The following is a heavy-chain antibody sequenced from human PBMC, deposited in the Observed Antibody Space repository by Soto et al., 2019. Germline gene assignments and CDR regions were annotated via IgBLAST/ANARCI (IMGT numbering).Heavy chain of an antibody. D-gene: IGHD6-13*01. CDR1: GGSISSYY. V-gene: IGHV4-59*01. J-gene: IGHJ4*02. Sequence: PSETLSLTCTVSGGSISSYYWSWIRQPPGKGLEWIGYIYYSGSTNYNPSLKSRVTISVDTSKNQFSLKLSSVTAADTAVYYCAKFIAAAGIGAFDYWGQGTLVTVSS. CDR2: IYYSGST. CDR3: AKFIAAAGIGAFDY.